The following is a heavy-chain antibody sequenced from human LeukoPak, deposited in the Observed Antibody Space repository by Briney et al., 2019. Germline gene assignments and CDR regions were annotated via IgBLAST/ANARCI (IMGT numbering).Heavy chain of an antibody. J-gene: IGHJ4*02. CDR2: IYYSGST. D-gene: IGHD2-21*02. V-gene: IGHV4-31*03. Sequence: SETLSLTCTVSGGSISSGGYYWRWIRQHPGKGLEWIGYIYYSGSTYYNPSLKSRVTISVDTSKNQFSLKLSSVTAADTAVYYCAGGDPYYFDYWGQGTLVTVSS. CDR1: GGSISSGGYY. CDR3: AGGDPYYFDY.